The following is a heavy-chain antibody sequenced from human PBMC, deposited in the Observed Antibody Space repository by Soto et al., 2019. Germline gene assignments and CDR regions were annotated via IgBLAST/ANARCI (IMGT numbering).Heavy chain of an antibody. D-gene: IGHD4-17*01. Sequence: AAVKVSCKASGYTFSGYYMHWLRQAPGQGLEWMGWIIPNSGGANYAQKFQGRVTITTDESTSTAYMELSSLRSEDTAVYYCARAIGDYSLPSYYYYGMDVWGQGTTVTVSS. V-gene: IGHV1-2*02. CDR3: ARAIGDYSLPSYYYYGMDV. CDR2: IIPNSGGA. J-gene: IGHJ6*02. CDR1: GYTFSGYY.